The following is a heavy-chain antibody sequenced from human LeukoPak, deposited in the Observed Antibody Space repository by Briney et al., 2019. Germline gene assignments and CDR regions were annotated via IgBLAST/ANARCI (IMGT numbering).Heavy chain of an antibody. V-gene: IGHV3-13*01. J-gene: IGHJ4*02. D-gene: IGHD5-18*01. CDR2: VSAGHHA. Sequence: PGGSLSLSCTASGFTLGGHDMHWVRQTAGDGLGWVAAVSAGHHAFYAGSVKGRFTVSRDDAKNSLYLQMNSLRAGDTAVYYCVREARGYHYTYFDYWGQGSLVTVSS. CDR1: GFTLGGHD. CDR3: VREARGYHYTYFDY.